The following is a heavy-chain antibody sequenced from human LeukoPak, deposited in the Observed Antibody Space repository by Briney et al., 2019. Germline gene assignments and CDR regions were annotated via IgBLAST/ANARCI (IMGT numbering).Heavy chain of an antibody. CDR1: GFTFSNAW. V-gene: IGHV3-15*01. J-gene: IGHJ3*02. CDR2: IKSKTDGGTT. CDR3: TTDLGGSYYGGAFDI. Sequence: GGSLRLSCAASGFTFSNAWMSWVRQAPGKGLEWVGRIKSKTDGGTTDYAAPVKGRFTISRDDSKNTLYLQMNSLKTEDTAVYYCTTDLGGSYYGGAFDIWGQGTMVTVSS. D-gene: IGHD1-26*01.